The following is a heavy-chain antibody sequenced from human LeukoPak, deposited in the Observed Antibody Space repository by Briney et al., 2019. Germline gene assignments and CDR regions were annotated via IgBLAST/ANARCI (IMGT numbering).Heavy chain of an antibody. CDR2: VYSSGST. D-gene: IGHD4-17*01. CDR3: ARGDGDYRGYFDS. CDR1: GGSISNYY. Sequence: SETLSLTCTVSGGSISNYYWSWIRQPAGKGLEGIGRVYSSGSTNYNPSLTGRVTMSVDTSKNQFSLNLSSVTAADTAVYFCARGDGDYRGYFDSWGRGTLVSVSS. V-gene: IGHV4-4*07. J-gene: IGHJ4*02.